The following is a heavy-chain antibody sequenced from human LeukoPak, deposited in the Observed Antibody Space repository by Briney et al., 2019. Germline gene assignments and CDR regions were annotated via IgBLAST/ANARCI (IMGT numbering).Heavy chain of an antibody. D-gene: IGHD6-13*01. Sequence: GGSLRLSCAASGFTFSSYGMHWVRQAPGKGLEWVAVISYDGSNKYYADSVKGRFTISRDNSKNSLYLQMNSLRAEDTALYYCAKDISRQLVLSDFDYWGQGTLVTVSS. J-gene: IGHJ4*02. CDR1: GFTFSSYG. CDR2: ISYDGSNK. CDR3: AKDISRQLVLSDFDY. V-gene: IGHV3-30*18.